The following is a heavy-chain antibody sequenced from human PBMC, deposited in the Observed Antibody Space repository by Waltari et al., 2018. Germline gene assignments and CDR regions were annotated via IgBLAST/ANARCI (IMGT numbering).Heavy chain of an antibody. D-gene: IGHD2-21*01. CDR2: IYYSGST. V-gene: IGHV4-61*01. CDR3: ARGISDGRNYGMDV. CDR1: GGSVSSGSYY. J-gene: IGHJ6*02. Sequence: QVQLQESGPGLVKPSETLSLTCTVSGGSVSSGSYYWSWIRQPPGKGLEWIGYIYYSGSTNYNPSLKSRVTISVDTSKNQFSLKLSSVTAADTAGYYCARGISDGRNYGMDVWGQGTTVTVS.